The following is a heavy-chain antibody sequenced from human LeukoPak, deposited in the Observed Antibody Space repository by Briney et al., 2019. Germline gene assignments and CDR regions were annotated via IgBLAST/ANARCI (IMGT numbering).Heavy chain of an antibody. V-gene: IGHV1-69*06. Sequence: ASVKVSCKASGGTFSSYAISWVRQAPGQGLEWMGGIIPIFGTANYAQKFQGRVTITADKSTSTAYMELSSLRSEDTAVYYCAFRAPGWRIFGVVIRFLDYWGQGTLVTVSS. D-gene: IGHD3-3*01. CDR2: IIPIFGTA. CDR3: AFRAPGWRIFGVVIRFLDY. CDR1: GGTFSSYA. J-gene: IGHJ4*02.